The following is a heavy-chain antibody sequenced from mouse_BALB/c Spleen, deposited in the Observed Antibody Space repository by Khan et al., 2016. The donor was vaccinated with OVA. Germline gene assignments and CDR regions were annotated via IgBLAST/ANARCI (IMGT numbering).Heavy chain of an antibody. J-gene: IGHJ1*01. D-gene: IGHD2-1*01. V-gene: IGHV1-61*01. CDR2: IDPSDSET. Sequence: QVQLQQSGAELVRPGASVKLSCKASGYTFTSYWMNWVKQRPGQGLEWIGMIDPSDSETHYNQMFKDKATLTVDKSSSTAYMQLSSLTSEESAGYYCARGDGNSLYWYFDVWGAGTTVTGSA. CDR1: GYTFTSYW. CDR3: ARGDGNSLYWYFDV.